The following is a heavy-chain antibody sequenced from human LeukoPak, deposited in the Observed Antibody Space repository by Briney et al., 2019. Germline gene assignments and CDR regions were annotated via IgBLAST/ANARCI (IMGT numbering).Heavy chain of an antibody. D-gene: IGHD7-27*01. Sequence: GGSLRLSCAASGLTVTDNYFSWVRQAPGKGLEWVSGITGSSTWTYYADSVRGRFTISRDNSKNTLHLQMNNLTADDTAIYYCARELVSLGTGYFDLWGRGTLVTVSS. CDR2: ITGSSTWT. V-gene: IGHV3-53*01. J-gene: IGHJ2*01. CDR3: ARELVSLGTGYFDL. CDR1: GLTVTDNY.